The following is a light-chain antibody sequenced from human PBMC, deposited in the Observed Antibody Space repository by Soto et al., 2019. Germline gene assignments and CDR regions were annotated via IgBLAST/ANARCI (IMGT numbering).Light chain of an antibody. CDR1: SSNVGAGYD. J-gene: IGLJ1*01. V-gene: IGLV1-40*01. CDR3: QSYDNSLSNYV. Sequence: QSVLTQPPSVSGTPGQWVTISCTGSSSNVGAGYDEHWYQQLPGTAPKLLIYGNYNRPSGVPDRFSGSKSGTSASLAITGLQAEDEVDYYCQSYDNSLSNYVFGTGTKVTVL. CDR2: GNY.